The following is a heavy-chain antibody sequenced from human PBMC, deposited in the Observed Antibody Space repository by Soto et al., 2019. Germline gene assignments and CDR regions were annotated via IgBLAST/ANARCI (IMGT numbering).Heavy chain of an antibody. D-gene: IGHD3-10*01. J-gene: IGHJ6*02. CDR3: ARVPSDEGGFEEISYYYGLDV. CDR1: GFTFSGYD. Sequence: EVQLVESGGGLVQPGGSLRLSCAASGFTFSGYDMHWVRQAPGKGLEWVSCIATAGDTYYADSVKGRFTISRENAKNSFYLQMNSLRAEDTAVYYCARVPSDEGGFEEISYYYGLDVWGLGTTVTVSS. CDR2: IATAGDT. V-gene: IGHV3-13*01.